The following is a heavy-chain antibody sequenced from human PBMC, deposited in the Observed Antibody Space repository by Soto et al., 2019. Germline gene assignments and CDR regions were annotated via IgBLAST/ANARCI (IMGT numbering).Heavy chain of an antibody. CDR2: ISTSIDAT. Sequence: LRLSCAASGFAFSNYAMHWVRQAPGKGLEWVSSISTSIDATYYADSVKGRFTISRDDSKNTLYLQMNSLRAEDSAVYYCAKDRTVAARNFDYWGQGTQVTVSS. J-gene: IGHJ4*02. V-gene: IGHV3-23*01. CDR1: GFAFSNYA. CDR3: AKDRTVAARNFDY. D-gene: IGHD6-6*01.